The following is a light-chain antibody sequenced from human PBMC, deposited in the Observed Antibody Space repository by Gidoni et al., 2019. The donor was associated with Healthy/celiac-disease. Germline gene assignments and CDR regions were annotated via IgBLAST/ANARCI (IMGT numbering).Light chain of an antibody. J-gene: IGKJ5*01. Sequence: EIVLTQSPGSLSVAPGERATLSCRASQIFSSSYLAWYQQKRGLAPRLLIYGASSRATGIPRFSGSGSGTDFTLTISRLEPEDFAVYYCQQYGSSPITFGQGTRLEIK. V-gene: IGKV3-20*01. CDR3: QQYGSSPIT. CDR1: QIFSSSY. CDR2: GAS.